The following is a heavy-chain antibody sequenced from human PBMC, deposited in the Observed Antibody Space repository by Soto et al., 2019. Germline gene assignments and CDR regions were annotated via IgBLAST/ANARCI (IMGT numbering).Heavy chain of an antibody. J-gene: IGHJ4*02. D-gene: IGHD1-1*01. CDR2: IYYSGST. CDR3: ARAKYGGTTPYFDY. CDR1: GGSFSGYY. Sequence: SETLSLTCAVYGGSFSGYYWSWIRQPPGKGLEWIGYIYYSGSTNYNPSLKSRVTISVDTSKNQFSLKLSSVTAADTAVYYCARAKYGGTTPYFDYWGQGTLVTVSS. V-gene: IGHV4-59*01.